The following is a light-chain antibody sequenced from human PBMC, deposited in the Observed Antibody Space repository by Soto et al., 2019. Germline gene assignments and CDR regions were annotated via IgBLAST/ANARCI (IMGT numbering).Light chain of an antibody. Sequence: QSALTQPASVSGSPGQSITISCTGTSSDVGGYNYVSWYQQHPGKAPKLMIYEVSNRPSGVSNRFSGSKSGNTASLTISGVQADDEADYYCSSYTSSSIAYVFGTGTKLTVL. J-gene: IGLJ1*01. CDR3: SSYTSSSIAYV. CDR2: EVS. CDR1: SSDVGGYNY. V-gene: IGLV2-14*01.